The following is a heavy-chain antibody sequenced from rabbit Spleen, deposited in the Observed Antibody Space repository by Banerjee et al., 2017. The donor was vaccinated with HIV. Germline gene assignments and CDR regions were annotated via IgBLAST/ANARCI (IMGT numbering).Heavy chain of an antibody. J-gene: IGHJ4*01. D-gene: IGHD1-1*01. CDR1: GFSFSSNW. V-gene: IGHV1S45*01. CDR2: IDTVDGDT. CDR3: ARGASSSGYYSL. Sequence: LEESGGGLVKPGGTLTLTCTVSGFSFSSNWICWVRQAPGKGLEWIACIDTVDGDTDYATWPKGRFTISKTSSTTVTLQMTSLTAADTATYFCARGASSSGYYSLWGQGTLVTVS.